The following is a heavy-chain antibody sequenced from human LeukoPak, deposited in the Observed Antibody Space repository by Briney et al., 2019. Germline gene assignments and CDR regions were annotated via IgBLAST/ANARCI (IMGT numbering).Heavy chain of an antibody. J-gene: IGHJ4*02. Sequence: ASVKVSCKASGGTFSSYAISWVRQAPGQGLEWMGGIIPIFGTANYAQKFRGRVTITADESTSTAYMELSSLRSEDTAVYYCARLQTESRLLVGVLYWGQGTLVTVSS. D-gene: IGHD1-26*01. CDR2: IIPIFGTA. V-gene: IGHV1-69*13. CDR1: GGTFSSYA. CDR3: ARLQTESRLLVGVLY.